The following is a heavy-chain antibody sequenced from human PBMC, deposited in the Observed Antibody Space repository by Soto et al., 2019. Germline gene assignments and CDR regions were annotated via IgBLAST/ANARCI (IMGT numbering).Heavy chain of an antibody. Sequence: GGSLRLSCAASGFTFSSYGMHWVRQAPGKGLEWVAVISYDGSNKYYADSVKGRFTISRDNSKNTLYLQMNSLRAEDTAVYYCAKANKGYCSGGSCFLFDYWGQGTLVTVSS. D-gene: IGHD2-15*01. CDR1: GFTFSSYG. CDR2: ISYDGSNK. J-gene: IGHJ4*02. V-gene: IGHV3-30*18. CDR3: AKANKGYCSGGSCFLFDY.